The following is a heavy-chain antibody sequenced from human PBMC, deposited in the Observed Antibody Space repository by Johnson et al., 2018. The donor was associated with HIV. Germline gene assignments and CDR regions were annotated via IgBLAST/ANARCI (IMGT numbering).Heavy chain of an antibody. Sequence: VQLVESGGGVVRPGGSLRLSCAASGFTFDDYGMSWVRQAPGKGLEWVSGINWNGDSTGYADSVKGRITISRDNAKNSLYLQMNSLRAEDTAGYYCAKVSQQQLGAFDIWGQGTMVTVSS. CDR2: INWNGDST. CDR3: AKVSQQQLGAFDI. D-gene: IGHD6-6*01. V-gene: IGHV3-20*04. CDR1: GFTFDDYG. J-gene: IGHJ3*02.